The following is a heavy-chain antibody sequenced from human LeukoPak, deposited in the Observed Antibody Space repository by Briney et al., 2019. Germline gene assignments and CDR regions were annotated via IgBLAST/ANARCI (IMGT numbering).Heavy chain of an antibody. J-gene: IGHJ5*02. CDR2: INHSGST. D-gene: IGHD5-18*01. CDR1: GGSFSGYY. CDR3: ARGRTKAKCSYGQGDWFDP. Sequence: SETLSLTCAVYGGSFSGYYWSWIRQPPGKGLEWIGEINHSGSTNYNPSLKSRVTISVDTSKNQFSLKLSSVTAADTAVYYCARGRTKAKCSYGQGDWFDPWGQGTLVTVSS. V-gene: IGHV4-34*01.